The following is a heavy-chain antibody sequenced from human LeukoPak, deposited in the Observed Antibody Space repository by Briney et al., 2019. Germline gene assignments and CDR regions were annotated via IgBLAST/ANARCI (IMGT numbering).Heavy chain of an antibody. J-gene: IGHJ6*02. CDR3: AASPSGSGYYPYYYGMDV. CDR1: GGSISSYY. V-gene: IGHV4-4*07. Sequence: PSETLSLTCTVSGGSISSYYWSWIRQPAGKGLEWIGRIYTSGSTNYNPSLKSRGTISVDTSKNQFSPKLSSVTAADTAVYYCAASPSGSGYYPYYYGMDVWGQGTTVTVSS. CDR2: IYTSGST. D-gene: IGHD3-22*01.